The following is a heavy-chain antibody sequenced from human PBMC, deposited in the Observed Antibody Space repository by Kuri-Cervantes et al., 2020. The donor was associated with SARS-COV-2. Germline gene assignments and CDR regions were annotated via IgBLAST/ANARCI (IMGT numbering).Heavy chain of an antibody. CDR2: IYTSGST. Sequence: SETLSLTCTVSGGSISSYYWSWIRQPAGKGLEWIGRIYTSGSTNYNPSLKSRVTMSVDTSKNQFSLKLSSVTAADTAVYYCARTLRPHMRGDSSGWYGFDYWGQGTLVTVSS. J-gene: IGHJ4*02. CDR1: GGSISSYY. D-gene: IGHD6-19*01. CDR3: ARTLRPHMRGDSSGWYGFDY. V-gene: IGHV4-4*07.